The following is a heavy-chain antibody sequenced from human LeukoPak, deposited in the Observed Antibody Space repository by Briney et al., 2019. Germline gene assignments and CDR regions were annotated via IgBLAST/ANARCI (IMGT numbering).Heavy chain of an antibody. CDR2: IYHSGST. CDR1: GGSISSSNW. J-gene: IGHJ5*02. V-gene: IGHV4-4*02. Sequence: SETLSLTCAVSGGSISSSNWWSWVRQPPGKGLEWIGEIYHSGSTNYNPSLKSRVTISVDTSKNQFSLKLSSVTAADTAVYYCARETIITILGGGFDPWGQGTLVTVSS. CDR3: ARETIITILGGGFDP. D-gene: IGHD3-9*01.